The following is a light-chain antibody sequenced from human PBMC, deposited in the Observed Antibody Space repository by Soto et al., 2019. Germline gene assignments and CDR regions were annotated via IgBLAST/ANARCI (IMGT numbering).Light chain of an antibody. CDR2: GAS. CDR1: QSVSSN. CDR3: QQYNNWPHT. J-gene: IGKJ2*01. Sequence: EIVMTQSPATLSVPPGERATLSCRASQSVSSNLAWYQQKPGQAPRLLIYGASTRATGIPARFSGSVSGTEFTLTISSLQSEDFAVYYCQQYNNWPHTFGQGTKLEIK. V-gene: IGKV3-15*01.